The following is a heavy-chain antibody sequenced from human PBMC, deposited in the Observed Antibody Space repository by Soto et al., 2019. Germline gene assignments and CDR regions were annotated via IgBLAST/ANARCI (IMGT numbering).Heavy chain of an antibody. CDR1: GAFVSGSL. CDR3: AKSGNTFERVG. D-gene: IGHD3-16*01. CDR2: MHSNGAN. Sequence: QVQLQESGPGLVKPSETLSLTCSVSGAFVSGSLWSWIRQPPGKGLEYIGFMHSNGANYYNSSLKSRVSVSVDTSKNQISLNLKSVTAEDTAVYYCAKSGNTFERVGWGRGILVTVSS. V-gene: IGHV4-59*02. J-gene: IGHJ4*02.